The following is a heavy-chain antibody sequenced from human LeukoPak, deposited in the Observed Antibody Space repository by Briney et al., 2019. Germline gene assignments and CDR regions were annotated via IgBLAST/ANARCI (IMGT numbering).Heavy chain of an antibody. J-gene: IGHJ6*03. CDR3: ASVRHDPLEYYYYIDV. D-gene: IGHD2/OR15-2a*01. CDR2: INHNGGI. V-gene: IGHV4-34*01. Sequence: SETLSLTCAVYGGSFSDYYWAWIRQPPGKGLEWIGEINHNGGINYNPSLKSRVTLSLDTSMNHVSLRLTSVTATDTGVYYCASVRHDPLEYYYYIDVWGKGTTVTVSS. CDR1: GGSFSDYY.